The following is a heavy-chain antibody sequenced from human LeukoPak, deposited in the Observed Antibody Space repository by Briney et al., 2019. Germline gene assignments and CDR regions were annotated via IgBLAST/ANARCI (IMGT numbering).Heavy chain of an antibody. V-gene: IGHV4-34*01. CDR3: ARELVNYDFWSGPSYGMDV. D-gene: IGHD3-3*01. CDR1: GGSFSGYY. Sequence: SETLSLTCAVYGGSFSGYYWSWVRQPPGKGLEWIGEINHSGSTNYNPSLKSRVTISVNTSKNKFSLKLSSVTAADTAVYYCARELVNYDFWSGPSYGMDVWGQGTTVTVSS. J-gene: IGHJ6*02. CDR2: INHSGST.